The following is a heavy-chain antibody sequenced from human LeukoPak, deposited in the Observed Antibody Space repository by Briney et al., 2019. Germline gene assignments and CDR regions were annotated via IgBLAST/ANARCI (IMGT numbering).Heavy chain of an antibody. CDR1: GGSISSGSYY. V-gene: IGHV4-61*02. Sequence: PSQTLSLTCTVSGGSISSGSYYWSWIRQAAGKGVEWIGRIYTGGSTNYNPSLKSRVTISVDTSKNQFSLKLSSVTAADTAVYYCARDQLRLFSSTRDYYYYYMDVWGKGTTVTVSS. J-gene: IGHJ6*03. CDR2: IYTGGST. D-gene: IGHD2-2*01. CDR3: ARDQLRLFSSTRDYYYYYMDV.